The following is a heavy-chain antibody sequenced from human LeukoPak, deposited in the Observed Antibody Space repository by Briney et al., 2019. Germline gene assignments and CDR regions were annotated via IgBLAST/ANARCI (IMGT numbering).Heavy chain of an antibody. CDR1: GYIFSHYW. CDR3: GRQVVRSSSGWKFGY. Sequence: GESLTISCTGSGYIFSHYWIGWVRQMPGKGLEWMGIIYPDDSDTTYSPSFQGHVTISADKSISTTYLQWDSLKASDTGMYYCGRQVVRSSSGWKFGYWGQGTLVTVSS. V-gene: IGHV5-51*01. CDR2: IYPDDSDT. J-gene: IGHJ4*02. D-gene: IGHD6-19*01.